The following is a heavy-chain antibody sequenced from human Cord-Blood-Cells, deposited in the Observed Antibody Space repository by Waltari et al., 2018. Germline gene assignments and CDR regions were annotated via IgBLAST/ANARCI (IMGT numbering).Heavy chain of an antibody. D-gene: IGHD2-2*01. V-gene: IGHV4-34*01. J-gene: IGHJ4*02. CDR2: INHSGST. CDR1: GGSFSGYY. Sequence: QVQLQQWGAGLLKPSETLSLTCAVYGGSFSGYYWSWIRQPPGKGLEWIGEINHSGSTNYNPALKGRGTISVDTSKNQFSLKLSSVTAADTAVYYCARGGNVVVPAAIEEIDYWGQGTLVTVSS. CDR3: ARGGNVVVPAAIEEIDY.